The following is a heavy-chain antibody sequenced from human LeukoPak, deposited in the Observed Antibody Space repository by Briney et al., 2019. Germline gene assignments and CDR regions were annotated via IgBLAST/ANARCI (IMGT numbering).Heavy chain of an antibody. V-gene: IGHV3-30*02. Sequence: PGGSLRLSCAASGLTFSSYGMHWVRQAPGKGLEWVAFIRYDGSNKYYADSVKGRFTISRDNSKNTLYLQMNSLRAEDTAVYYCAKDQSDCSSTSCYTGYPQHWGQGTLVTVSS. J-gene: IGHJ1*01. D-gene: IGHD2-2*02. CDR3: AKDQSDCSSTSCYTGYPQH. CDR2: IRYDGSNK. CDR1: GLTFSSYG.